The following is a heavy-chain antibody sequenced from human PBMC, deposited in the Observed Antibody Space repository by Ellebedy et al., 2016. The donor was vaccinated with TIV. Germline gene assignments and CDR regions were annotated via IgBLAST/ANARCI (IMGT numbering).Heavy chain of an antibody. V-gene: IGHV3-23*01. CDR2: IRGSGVTT. D-gene: IGHD5-24*01. CDR3: ARQREGYNFHYFDS. Sequence: GESLKISCAASGFTFSRTAMSWVRQAPGKGLEWVSVIRGSGVTTDYADSVKGRFTISRDNSKNTLILQMNSLRAEDTAEYYCARQREGYNFHYFDSWGQGTLVTVSS. CDR1: GFTFSRTA. J-gene: IGHJ4*02.